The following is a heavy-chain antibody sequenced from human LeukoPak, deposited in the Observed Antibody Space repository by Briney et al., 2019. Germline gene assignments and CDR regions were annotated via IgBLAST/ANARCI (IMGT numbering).Heavy chain of an antibody. CDR2: IYYSGST. CDR1: GGSISSGGYY. D-gene: IGHD6-13*01. Sequence: PSQTLSLTCTVSGGSISSGGYYWSWIRQHPGKGLEWIGYIYYSGSTYYNPSLKSRVTISVDTSKNQFSLELSSVTAADTAVYYCARGGSSWYINWGQGTLVTVSS. J-gene: IGHJ4*02. V-gene: IGHV4-31*03. CDR3: ARGGSSWYIN.